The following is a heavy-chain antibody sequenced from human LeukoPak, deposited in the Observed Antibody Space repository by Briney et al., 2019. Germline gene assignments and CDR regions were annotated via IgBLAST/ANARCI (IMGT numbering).Heavy chain of an antibody. J-gene: IGHJ3*02. CDR1: GGSISSYY. Sequence: PSETLSLTCTVSGGSISSYYWSWVRQPPGKGLEWIGYIYYSGSTNYNPSLKSRVTISVDTSENQFSLKLSSVTAADTAVYYCARDPYYYDSSGYSVHAFDIWGQGTMVTVSS. V-gene: IGHV4-59*01. CDR2: IYYSGST. D-gene: IGHD3-22*01. CDR3: ARDPYYYDSSGYSVHAFDI.